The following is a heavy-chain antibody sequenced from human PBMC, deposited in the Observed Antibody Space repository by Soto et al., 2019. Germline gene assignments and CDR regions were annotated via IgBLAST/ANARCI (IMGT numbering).Heavy chain of an antibody. CDR1: GFTFSSYG. CDR3: ARGSGSYGAEFDY. J-gene: IGHJ4*02. D-gene: IGHD5-18*01. CDR2: IWYDGSNK. Sequence: QVQLVESGGGVVQSGRSLRLSCAASGFTFSSYGMHWVRQAPGKGLEWVAVIWYDGSNKYYADSVKGRFTISRDNSKNTLYLQMNSLRAEDTAVYYCARGSGSYGAEFDYWGQGTLVTVSS. V-gene: IGHV3-33*01.